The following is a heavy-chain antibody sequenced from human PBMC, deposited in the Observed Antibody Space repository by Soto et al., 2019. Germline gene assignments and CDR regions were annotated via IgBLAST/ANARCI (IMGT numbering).Heavy chain of an antibody. V-gene: IGHV1-3*01. D-gene: IGHD1-1*01. Sequence: QVQLVQSGAEVKKPGASVKVSCKASGYTFTSYAMHRVRQAPGQRLEWMGWINAGNGNTKYSQKFQGRVTITRDTSASTAYMELSSLRSEDTAVYYCARDREPREDYYYGMDVWGQGTTVTVSS. J-gene: IGHJ6*02. CDR2: INAGNGNT. CDR1: GYTFTSYA. CDR3: ARDREPREDYYYGMDV.